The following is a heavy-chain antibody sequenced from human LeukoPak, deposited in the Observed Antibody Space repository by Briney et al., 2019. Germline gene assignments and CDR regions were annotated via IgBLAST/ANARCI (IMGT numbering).Heavy chain of an antibody. Sequence: PSETLSLTCTVSGGPISSGDYYWSWIRQPPGKGLEWIGYIYYSGSTYYNPSLKSRVTISVDTSKNQFSLKLSSVTAADTAVYYCARETRFLEWSNNWFDPWGQGTLVTVSS. CDR1: GGPISSGDYY. D-gene: IGHD3-3*01. CDR2: IYYSGST. J-gene: IGHJ5*02. CDR3: ARETRFLEWSNNWFDP. V-gene: IGHV4-30-4*01.